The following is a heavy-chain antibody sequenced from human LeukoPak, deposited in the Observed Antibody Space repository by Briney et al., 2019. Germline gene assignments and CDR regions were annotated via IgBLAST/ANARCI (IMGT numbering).Heavy chain of an antibody. Sequence: GGSLRLSCAASGFTFSTYWMSWVRQAPGKGLEWVANIKQDGIEKYYVDSVKGRFTISRDNAKNSLYLQMNSLSAEDTAMYYCARINFKSARDYWGREPWSPSPQ. CDR3: ARINFKSARDY. D-gene: IGHD1-20*01. CDR2: IKQDGIEK. CDR1: GFTFSTYW. J-gene: IGHJ4*02. V-gene: IGHV3-7*01.